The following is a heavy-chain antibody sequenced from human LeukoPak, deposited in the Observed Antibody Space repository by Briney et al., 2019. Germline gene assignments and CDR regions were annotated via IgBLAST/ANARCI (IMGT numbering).Heavy chain of an antibody. CDR1: GGSISNHY. CDR3: ARLRDWFDP. CDR2: IYFSGST. J-gene: IGHJ5*02. Sequence: KTSETLSLTCTVSGGSISNHYWSWIRQPPGKGLEWIGYIYFSGSTTHNPSLKSRVTISVDTSKNQFPLKLSSVTAADTAVYYCARLRDWFDPWGQGTLVTVSS. V-gene: IGHV4-59*11.